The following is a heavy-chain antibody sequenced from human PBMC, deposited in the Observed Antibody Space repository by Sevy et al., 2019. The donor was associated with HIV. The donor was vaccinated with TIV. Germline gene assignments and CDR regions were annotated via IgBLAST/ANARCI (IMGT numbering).Heavy chain of an antibody. CDR3: ARGIEIFGVVIIHFYGMDL. J-gene: IGHJ6*02. D-gene: IGHD3-3*01. V-gene: IGHV3-74*01. CDR2: IDSEGSST. CDR1: GFTFSSYW. Sequence: GGSLRLSCAASGFTFSSYWMHWVRQAPGKVLVWVSRIDSEGSSTSYADSVKGRFTISRDNAKNTLYLQMNSLRAEDTAGYYCARGIEIFGVVIIHFYGMDLWGQGTTVTVSS.